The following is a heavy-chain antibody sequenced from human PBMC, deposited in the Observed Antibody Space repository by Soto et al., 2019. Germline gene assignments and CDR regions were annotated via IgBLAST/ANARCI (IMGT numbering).Heavy chain of an antibody. V-gene: IGHV1-18*01. Sequence: ASVKVSCKAYGYTFRTYGLSWVRQAPGQGLEWMGWISAYTGNTVYTQRFKGRLTLATDTSTGTAYMELRSLRLDDTAVYYCARDFYESSGYCDYRGQGTLLTVSS. CDR2: ISAYTGNT. CDR1: GYTFRTYG. D-gene: IGHD3-22*01. CDR3: ARDFYESSGYCDY. J-gene: IGHJ4*02.